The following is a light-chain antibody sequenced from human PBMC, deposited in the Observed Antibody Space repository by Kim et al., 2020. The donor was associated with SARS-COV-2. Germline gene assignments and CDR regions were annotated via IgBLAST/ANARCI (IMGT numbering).Light chain of an antibody. V-gene: IGKV3-15*01. Sequence: VSPGERAALSCKASQSVSSNLAWYQQKPGQAPSLLIYGASTRAAGIPTRFSGSGSGTEFTLTISSLQSEDFAVYYCQQFNNWPLTFAGGTKVDIK. CDR3: QQFNNWPLT. CDR1: QSVSSN. J-gene: IGKJ4*01. CDR2: GAS.